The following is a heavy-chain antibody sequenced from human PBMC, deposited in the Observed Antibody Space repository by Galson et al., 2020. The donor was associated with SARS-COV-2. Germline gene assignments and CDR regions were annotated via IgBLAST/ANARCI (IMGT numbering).Heavy chain of an antibody. D-gene: IGHD1-26*01. CDR2: ISVYNGNT. Sequence: ASVKVSCKASGYTFLTYDIHWVRQAPGQGLEWMGWISVYNGNTNYAQKLQGRVTMTTDTSTSTAYMELRTLRSDDTARYYCASAIVGGTAFDYWGQGTLVTVSS. CDR1: GYTFLTYD. CDR3: ASAIVGGTAFDY. J-gene: IGHJ4*02. V-gene: IGHV1-18*01.